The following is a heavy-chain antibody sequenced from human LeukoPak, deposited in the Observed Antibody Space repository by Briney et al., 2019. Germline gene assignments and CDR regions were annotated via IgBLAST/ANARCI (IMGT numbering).Heavy chain of an antibody. J-gene: IGHJ4*02. Sequence: ASVKVSCKASGYIFTGYYMHWVRQAPGQGLEWMGWINPNSGGTNYAQKFQGRVTMTRDTSISTAYMELSRLRSDDTAVYYCARSGYSGYDSGGYWGQGTLVTVSP. CDR2: INPNSGGT. D-gene: IGHD5-12*01. CDR3: ARSGYSGYDSGGY. V-gene: IGHV1-2*02. CDR1: GYIFTGYY.